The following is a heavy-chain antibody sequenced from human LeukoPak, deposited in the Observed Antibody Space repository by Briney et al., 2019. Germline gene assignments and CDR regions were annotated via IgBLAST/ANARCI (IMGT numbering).Heavy chain of an antibody. CDR1: GFTFSSYA. V-gene: IGHV3-23*01. CDR2: ISGSGDNT. CDR3: AKVGGVSYHYYYGMDV. J-gene: IGHJ6*02. Sequence: PGGSLRLSCAASGFTFSSYAMSWVRQAPGKGLEWVSAISGSGDNTYYADSVKGRFTISRDNSKNTLYLQMNSLRAEDTAVYYCAKVGGVSYHYYYGMDVWGQGTTVTVSS.